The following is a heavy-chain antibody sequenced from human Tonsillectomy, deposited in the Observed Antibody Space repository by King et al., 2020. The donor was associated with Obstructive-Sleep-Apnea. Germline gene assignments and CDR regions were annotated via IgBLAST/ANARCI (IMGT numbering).Heavy chain of an antibody. D-gene: IGHD5-18*01. CDR3: ASLLYGYGIYYFDY. V-gene: IGHV4-39*07. J-gene: IGHJ4*02. Sequence: LQLQESGPGLVKPSETLSLTCTVSGGSISSGSYYWGWIRQPPGKGLEWIGSIYYSGSTYYNPSLKSRVTLSIDTSKNQFSLRLSSVTAADTAIYYCASLLYGYGIYYFDYWGQGTLVTVSS. CDR1: GGSISSGSYY. CDR2: IYYSGST.